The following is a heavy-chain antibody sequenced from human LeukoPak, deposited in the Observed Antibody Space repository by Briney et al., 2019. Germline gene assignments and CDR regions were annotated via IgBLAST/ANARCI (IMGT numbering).Heavy chain of an antibody. J-gene: IGHJ4*02. CDR2: INPNSGGT. Sequence: SVKVSCKASGYTFTGYYMHWVRQAPGQGLEWMGWINPNSGGTNCAQKFQGRVTMTRDTSISTAYMELSRLRSDDTAVYYCARDVWSGYWYFDYWGQGTLVTVSS. CDR1: GYTFTGYY. D-gene: IGHD3-3*01. V-gene: IGHV1-2*02. CDR3: ARDVWSGYWYFDY.